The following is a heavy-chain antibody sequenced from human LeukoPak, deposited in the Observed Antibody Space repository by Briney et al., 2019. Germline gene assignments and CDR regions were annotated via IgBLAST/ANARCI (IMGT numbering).Heavy chain of an antibody. CDR1: GFTFSDYY. CDR3: AKDHLGAAAAKRGYYFDY. J-gene: IGHJ4*02. V-gene: IGHV3-11*01. Sequence: PGGSLRLSCAASGFTFSDYYMSWIRQAPGKGLEWVSYISSSGSTIYYADSVKGRFTISRDNAKNTLYLQMNSLRAEDTAVYYCAKDHLGAAAAKRGYYFDYWGQGTLVTVSS. CDR2: ISSSGSTI. D-gene: IGHD6-13*01.